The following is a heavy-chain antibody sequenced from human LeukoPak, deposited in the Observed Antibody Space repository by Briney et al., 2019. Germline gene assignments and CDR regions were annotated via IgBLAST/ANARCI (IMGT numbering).Heavy chain of an antibody. CDR2: ISGSGGST. V-gene: IGHV3-23*01. D-gene: IGHD3-22*01. Sequence: GGSLRLSCAASGFTFSSYAMSWVRQAPGEGLEWVSAISGSGGSTYYADSVKGRFTISRDNSKNTLYLQMNSLRAEDTAVYYCAKGVSDSSGYYYGGSDAFDIWGQGTMVTVSS. CDR1: GFTFSSYA. CDR3: AKGVSDSSGYYYGGSDAFDI. J-gene: IGHJ3*02.